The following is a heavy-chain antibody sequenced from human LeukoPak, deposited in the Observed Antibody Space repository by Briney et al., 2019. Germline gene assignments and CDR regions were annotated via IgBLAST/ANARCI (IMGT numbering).Heavy chain of an antibody. CDR1: GFTFGDYA. CDR2: IRSKAYGATT. CDR3: ARHLSGVTGYTYGRGIDY. Sequence: GGSLRLSCTASGFTFGDYAMSWFRPAPGRGLEWVGFIRSKAYGATTEYAVSVKGRFTIERDDSKSIAYLQINSVRAEDTAIYYCARHLSGVTGYTYGRGIDYWGEGTLVTVSS. D-gene: IGHD5-18*01. J-gene: IGHJ4*02. V-gene: IGHV3-49*03.